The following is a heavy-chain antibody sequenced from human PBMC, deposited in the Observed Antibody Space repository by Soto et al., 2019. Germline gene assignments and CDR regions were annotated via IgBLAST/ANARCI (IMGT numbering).Heavy chain of an antibody. CDR3: ARGGGGYYYYGMDV. D-gene: IGHD2-15*01. Sequence: GGSLRLSCAASGFTFSGHAMHWVRQAPGKGLEWVAAISYDGSNKYYADSVKGRFIISRDNSKNTLYLQMNSLRPEDTAVYYCARGGGGYYYYGMDVWGQGTMVTVSS. J-gene: IGHJ6*02. CDR1: GFTFSGHA. V-gene: IGHV3-30-3*01. CDR2: ISYDGSNK.